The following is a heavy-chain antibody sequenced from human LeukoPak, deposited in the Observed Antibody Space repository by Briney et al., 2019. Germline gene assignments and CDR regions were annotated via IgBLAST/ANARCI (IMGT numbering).Heavy chain of an antibody. CDR3: AKDRLPVAKILYSFDY. CDR2: ISGRGGST. J-gene: IGHJ4*02. D-gene: IGHD5-12*01. CDR1: GFTFSSYA. Sequence: PGGSLRLSCAASGFTFSSYAMSRVRPAPGKGLEWVSAISGRGGSTYYADSVKGRFTISRDNSKNTLYMQMNRLRAQETGVYNIAKDRLPVAKILYSFDYWGQGTVATVSS. V-gene: IGHV3-23*01.